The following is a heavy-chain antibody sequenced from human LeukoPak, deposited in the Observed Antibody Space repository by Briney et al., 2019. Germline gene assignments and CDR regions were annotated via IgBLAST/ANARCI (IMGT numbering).Heavy chain of an antibody. J-gene: IGHJ4*02. V-gene: IGHV3-23*01. Sequence: GGSLRLSCTASGVSFSNYAMSWVRQAPARGPEGVSSISGGGETFYAGSVKGRSIFSRDDSRNTVYRQLNNLRVEDTARYYGAKANWVSNADSVWWGQGTQVTVSS. CDR3: AKANWVSNADSVW. CDR1: GVSFSNYA. D-gene: IGHD1-1*01. CDR2: ISGGGET.